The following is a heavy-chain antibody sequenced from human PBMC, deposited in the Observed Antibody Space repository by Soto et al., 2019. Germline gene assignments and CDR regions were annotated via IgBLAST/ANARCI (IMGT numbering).Heavy chain of an antibody. D-gene: IGHD5-12*01. V-gene: IGHV4-34*01. CDR1: GGSFSGYY. J-gene: IGHJ4*02. CDR2: INHSGST. Sequence: SETLSLTCAVYGGSFSGYYWSWIRQPPGKGLEWIGEINHSGSTNYNPSLKSRVTISVDTSKNQFSLKLSSVTAADTAVYYCARVRRRDGYNYSPNFDYWGQGTLVTVYS. CDR3: ARVRRRDGYNYSPNFDY.